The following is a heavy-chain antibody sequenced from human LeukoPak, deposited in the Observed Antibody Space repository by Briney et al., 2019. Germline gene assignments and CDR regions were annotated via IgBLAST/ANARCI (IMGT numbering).Heavy chain of an antibody. CDR3: AKDFDSSGSLDY. V-gene: IGHV3-30*02. CDR2: IRYDGTNE. J-gene: IGHJ4*02. D-gene: IGHD3-22*01. Sequence: GGSLRLSCAASGFTFSSYGMHWVRQAPGKGLEWVAFIRYDGTNEYYADSVKGRFTISRDTSKNTLYLQMNSLRAEDTAVYYCAKDFDSSGSLDYWGQGALVTVSS. CDR1: GFTFSSYG.